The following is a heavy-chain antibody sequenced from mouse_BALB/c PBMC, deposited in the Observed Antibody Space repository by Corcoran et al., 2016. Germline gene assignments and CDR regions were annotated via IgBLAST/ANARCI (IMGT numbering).Heavy chain of an antibody. Sequence: QIQLVQSGPELKKPGETVKISCQASGYTFTNYGMNGVRQTPGKGLKWMGWINTYTGEPTYSYDFKGRFAFSLETSAITAYFQINNLNNDDTDTNVWARDSYAMDYWGQGTSVTVSS. J-gene: IGHJ4*01. CDR1: GYTFTNYG. V-gene: IGHV9-3-1*01. CDR2: INTYTGEP. CDR3: ARDSYAMDY.